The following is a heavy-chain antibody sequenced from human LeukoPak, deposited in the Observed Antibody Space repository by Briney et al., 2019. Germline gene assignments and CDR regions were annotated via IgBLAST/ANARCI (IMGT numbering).Heavy chain of an antibody. V-gene: IGHV2-5*01. CDR3: AHRAITMIEDWFDP. CDR1: GFSLSTSGVG. Sequence: SGPTLVNPTQTLTLTCTFSGFSLSTSGVGVGWIRQPPGKALEWLALIYWNDDKRYSPSLKSRLTITKDTSKNQVVLTMTNVDPVDTATYYCAHRAITMIEDWFDPWGQGTLVTVSS. CDR2: IYWNDDK. J-gene: IGHJ5*02. D-gene: IGHD3-22*01.